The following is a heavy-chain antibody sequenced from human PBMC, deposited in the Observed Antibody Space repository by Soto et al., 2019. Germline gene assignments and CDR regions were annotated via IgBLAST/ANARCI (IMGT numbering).Heavy chain of an antibody. CDR2: IYHSGST. CDR1: GGSISSGGYS. J-gene: IGHJ5*02. CDR3: ARAGPVYVSRGWFDP. V-gene: IGHV4-30-2*01. Sequence: LSLTCAVSGGSISSGGYSWSWIRQPPGKGLEWIGYIYHSGSTYYNPSLKSRVTISVDRSKNQFSLKLSSVTAADTAVYYCARAGPVYVSRGWFDPWGQGTLVTVSS. D-gene: IGHD3-16*01.